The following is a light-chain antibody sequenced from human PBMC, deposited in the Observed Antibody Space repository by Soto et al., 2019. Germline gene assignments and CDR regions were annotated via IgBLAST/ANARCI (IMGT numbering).Light chain of an antibody. J-gene: IGKJ1*01. CDR1: QSVNSNY. Sequence: EIVLTQSPGTLSLSPGERATLSCSASQSVNSNYLAWYQQKPGQSPRLLMYGTSSRATGIPDRFSGSGSGTDFALTISRLEPEDFAVYYCQQYDNSPPTFGQGTKVEI. CDR2: GTS. V-gene: IGKV3-20*01. CDR3: QQYDNSPPT.